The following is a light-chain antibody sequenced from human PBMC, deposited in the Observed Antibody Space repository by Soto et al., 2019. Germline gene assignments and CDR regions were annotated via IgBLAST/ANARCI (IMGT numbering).Light chain of an antibody. Sequence: EILLTQSPATLSVSPGETATLSCRASQNVLSDLAWYQQKPGQAPMLLVYGATTRATDAPAKFRGSGSGTEFSLTISSLQSEDYGTYYCQQYRSWPRTFGQGSKVEI. CDR2: GAT. J-gene: IGKJ1*01. V-gene: IGKV3-15*01. CDR1: QNVLSD. CDR3: QQYRSWPRT.